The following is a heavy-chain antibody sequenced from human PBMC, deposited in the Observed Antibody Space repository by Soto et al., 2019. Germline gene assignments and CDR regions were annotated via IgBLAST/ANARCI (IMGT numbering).Heavy chain of an antibody. CDR2: FDPEDGET. J-gene: IGHJ4*02. CDR1: GYSLTGLS. Sequence: ASVKVSCKVSGYSLTGLSMHWARHAPGKGHEWMGGFDPEDGETIYAQKFQGRVTMTEDTSTDTAYMELSSLRSEDTAVYYCATVAYGDYDFDYWGQGTLVTVSS. D-gene: IGHD4-17*01. V-gene: IGHV1-24*01. CDR3: ATVAYGDYDFDY.